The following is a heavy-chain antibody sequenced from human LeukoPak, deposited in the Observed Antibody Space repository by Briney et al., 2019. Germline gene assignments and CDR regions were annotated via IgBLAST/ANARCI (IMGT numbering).Heavy chain of an antibody. Sequence: GASVKVSCKPTVYTFTSYDINWLRQATGQGLEWMGWMNPNSGNTGYAQKFQGRVTITRNTSISTAYLELSSLRSEDTAVYYCSRNVEYSSSSYYMDVWGKGTTVTVSS. CDR3: SRNVEYSSSSYYMDV. CDR2: MNPNSGNT. CDR1: VYTFTSYD. J-gene: IGHJ6*03. V-gene: IGHV1-8*03. D-gene: IGHD6-6*01.